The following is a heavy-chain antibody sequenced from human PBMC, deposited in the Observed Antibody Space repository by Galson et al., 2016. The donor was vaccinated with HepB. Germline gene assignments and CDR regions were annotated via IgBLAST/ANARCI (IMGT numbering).Heavy chain of an antibody. V-gene: IGHV3-30-3*01. CDR2: ISYDGSKK. CDR3: ARVPDDSGSYDNDAFDI. Sequence: SLRLSCAASGFTFSRYAMNWVRQAPGKGLEWVAVISYDGSKKYYADSVKGRFTISRDNSKNTLDLQMNSLTAEDTAVYYCARVPDDSGSYDNDAFDIWGQGTTVTVSA. J-gene: IGHJ3*02. D-gene: IGHD1-26*01. CDR1: GFTFSRYA.